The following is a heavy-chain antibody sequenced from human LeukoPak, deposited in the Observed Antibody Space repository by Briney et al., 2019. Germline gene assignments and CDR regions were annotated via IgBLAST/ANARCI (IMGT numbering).Heavy chain of an antibody. Sequence: TGGSLRLSCAASGFTVSSNYMSWVRQAPGKGLEWVSVIYSGGSTYYADSVKGRFTISRHNSKNTLYRQMNSLRAEDTAVYYCARTIPHYFDYWGQGTLVTVSS. CDR1: GFTVSSNY. CDR3: ARTIPHYFDY. CDR2: IYSGGST. V-gene: IGHV3-53*04. D-gene: IGHD3-3*01. J-gene: IGHJ4*02.